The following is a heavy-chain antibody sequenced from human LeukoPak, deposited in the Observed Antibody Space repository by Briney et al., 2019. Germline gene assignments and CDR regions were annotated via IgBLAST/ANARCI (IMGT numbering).Heavy chain of an antibody. CDR1: GGSISSSSYY. CDR2: SYYSGST. J-gene: IGHJ4*02. Sequence: KPSETLSLTCTVSGGSISSSSYYWGWIRQPPGKGLEWIGSSYYSGSTYYNPSLKSRVTISVDTSKNQFSLKLSSVTAADTAVYYCARLPGIAVAGPYFDYWGQGTLVTVSS. D-gene: IGHD6-19*01. V-gene: IGHV4-39*01. CDR3: ARLPGIAVAGPYFDY.